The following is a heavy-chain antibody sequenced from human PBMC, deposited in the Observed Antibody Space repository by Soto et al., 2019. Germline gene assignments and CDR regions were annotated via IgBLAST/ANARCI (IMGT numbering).Heavy chain of an antibody. CDR2: IYYSGRT. V-gene: IGHV4-39*01. CDR1: GGSIGSSTYY. Sequence: QLQLQESGPGLVKPSETLSLPCTVSGGSIGSSTYYWGWIRQAPEKGLEWVGSIYYSGRTYYNPSIESRVTISVDTSKNQFSLKMSSVTAADTAVYYCAKHSSLGSGYYHWGQGTMVTVS. CDR3: AKHSSLGSGYYH. D-gene: IGHD3-22*01. J-gene: IGHJ3*01.